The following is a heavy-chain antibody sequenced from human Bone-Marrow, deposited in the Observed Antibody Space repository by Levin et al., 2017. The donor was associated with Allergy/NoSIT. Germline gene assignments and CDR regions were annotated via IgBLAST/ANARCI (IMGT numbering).Heavy chain of an antibody. V-gene: IGHV3-74*01. Sequence: PGGSLRLSCAASGFTFSSFWMYWVRQAPGKGLVWLSRINGEESSTSYAESVKGRFTISRDNAKKTLFLQMNSLRAEDTAVYYCVRDGLGPVGPRGDVWGEGTTVTVSS. D-gene: IGHD2-2*01. CDR3: VRDGLGPVGPRGDV. CDR2: INGEESST. J-gene: IGHJ6*04. CDR1: GFTFSSFW.